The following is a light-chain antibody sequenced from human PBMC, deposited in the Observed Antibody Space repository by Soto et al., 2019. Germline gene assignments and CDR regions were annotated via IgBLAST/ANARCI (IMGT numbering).Light chain of an antibody. Sequence: EIVMTQSPATLSVSPGERATLSCRASQSVSSNLAWYQQRPGQAPRLLIYGASTRATGIPARFSGSGSGTEFTLTISSLQSEELAVYYCQQYNNLPQYTFGQGTKLEIK. CDR2: GAS. CDR1: QSVSSN. J-gene: IGKJ2*01. CDR3: QQYNNLPQYT. V-gene: IGKV3D-15*01.